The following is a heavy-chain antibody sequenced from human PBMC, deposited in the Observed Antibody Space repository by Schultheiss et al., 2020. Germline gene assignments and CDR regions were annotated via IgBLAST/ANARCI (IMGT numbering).Heavy chain of an antibody. CDR2: MNPNSGNT. CDR1: GYTFTSYG. CDR3: ARYYYGMDV. V-gene: IGHV1-8*02. Sequence: ASVKVSCKASGYTFTSYGFSWVRQAPGQGLEWMGWMNPNSGNTGYAQKFQGRVTMTRNTSISTAYMELSSLRSEDTAVYYCARYYYGMDVWGQGTTVTVSS. J-gene: IGHJ6*02.